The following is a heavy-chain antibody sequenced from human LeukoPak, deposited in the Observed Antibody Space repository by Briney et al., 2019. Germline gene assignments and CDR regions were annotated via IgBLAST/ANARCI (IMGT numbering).Heavy chain of an antibody. Sequence: PGGSLRLSCAASGFTFSNAWMSWVRQAPGKGLEWVGRIRSKADGGTADYAAPVKGRFIISRDDSRNTVYLQMNSLRTEDTAVYYCSTWTDLYDYWGQGTLVTVSS. D-gene: IGHD3/OR15-3a*01. V-gene: IGHV3-15*01. CDR3: STWTDLYDY. CDR1: GFTFSNAW. CDR2: IRSKADGGTA. J-gene: IGHJ4*02.